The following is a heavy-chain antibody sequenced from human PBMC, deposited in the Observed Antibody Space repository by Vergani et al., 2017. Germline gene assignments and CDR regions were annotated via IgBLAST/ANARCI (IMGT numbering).Heavy chain of an antibody. CDR1: GFTFSSYA. J-gene: IGHJ6*02. V-gene: IGHV3-23*02. CDR2: ISGSGGST. CDR3: ARVVAVDPSFSYGMDV. D-gene: IGHD6-19*01. Sequence: EVQLLESGGGLVQPGGSLRLSCAASGFTFSSYAMSWVRQAPGKGLEWVSAISGSGGSTNYNPSLKSRVTISVDTSKNQFSLKLSSVTAADTAVYYCARVVAVDPSFSYGMDVWGQGTTVTVSS.